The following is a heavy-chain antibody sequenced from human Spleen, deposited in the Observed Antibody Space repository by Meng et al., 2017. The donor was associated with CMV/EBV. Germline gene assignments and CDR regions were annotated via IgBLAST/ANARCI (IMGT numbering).Heavy chain of an antibody. CDR3: AREAAAGYYYYYGMDV. CDR2: ISSSGSTI. J-gene: IGHJ6*02. D-gene: IGHD6-13*01. V-gene: IGHV3-48*03. Sequence: GGSLRISCAASGFTFSSYEMNWVRQAPGKGLEWVSYISSSGSTIYYADSVKGRFTISRDNAKNSLYLQMNSLRAEDTAVYYCAREAAAGYYYYYGMDVWGQGTTVTVSS. CDR1: GFTFSSYE.